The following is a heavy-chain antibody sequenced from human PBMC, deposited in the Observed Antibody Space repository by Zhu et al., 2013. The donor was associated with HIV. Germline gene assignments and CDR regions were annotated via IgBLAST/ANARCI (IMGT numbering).Heavy chain of an antibody. CDR2: INPNSGGT. D-gene: IGHD4-4*01. V-gene: IGHV1-2*02. CDR3: AREDRRLMTTLDY. Sequence: QVQLVQSGAEVKKPGASLKVSCKASGYTFTGYYMHWVRQAPGQGLEWMGWINPNSGGTNYAQKFQGRVTMTRDTSISTAYMKLNALTSDDTAVYYCAREDRRLMTTLDYWGQGTLVSVSS. J-gene: IGHJ4*02. CDR1: GYTFTGYY.